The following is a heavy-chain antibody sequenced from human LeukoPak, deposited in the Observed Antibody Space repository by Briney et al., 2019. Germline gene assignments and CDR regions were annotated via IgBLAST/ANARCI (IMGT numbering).Heavy chain of an antibody. Sequence: GGSLRLSCAASGFTFSDYWMHWVRQAPGKGLVCVSRINSDGSSTSYADSVRGRFTISRDDAKNTLFLQMNSLRSDDTAVYYCARGVDSLIYCSSTSCYSPGHWGQGTLVTVSS. J-gene: IGHJ4*02. D-gene: IGHD2-2*01. CDR2: INSDGSST. V-gene: IGHV3-74*01. CDR3: ARGVDSLIYCSSTSCYSPGH. CDR1: GFTFSDYW.